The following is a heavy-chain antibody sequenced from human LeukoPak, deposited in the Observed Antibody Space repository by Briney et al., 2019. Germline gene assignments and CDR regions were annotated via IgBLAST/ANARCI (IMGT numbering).Heavy chain of an antibody. D-gene: IGHD4-17*01. V-gene: IGHV3-48*03. Sequence: GGSLRLSCAASGFTFSSYEMNWVRQAPGKGLEWVSYISSSGSTIYYADSVKGRFTISRDNAKNSLYLQMNSLRAEDTAVYYCARLHYGDYGLDYWGQGTLVTVSS. CDR1: GFTFSSYE. CDR2: ISSSGSTI. CDR3: ARLHYGDYGLDY. J-gene: IGHJ4*02.